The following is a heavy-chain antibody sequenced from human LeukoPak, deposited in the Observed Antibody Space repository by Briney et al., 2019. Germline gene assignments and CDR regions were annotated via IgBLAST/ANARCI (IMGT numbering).Heavy chain of an antibody. CDR3: ARGRKYQLRTKRTSSRLVDY. J-gene: IGHJ4*02. V-gene: IGHV1-8*03. CDR1: GYTFTSYD. D-gene: IGHD2-2*01. CDR2: MNPNSGNT. Sequence: ASVKVSCKASGYTFTSYDINWVRQATGQGLEWMGWMNPNSGNTGYAQKFQGRVTITRNTSISTAYMELSSLRSEDTAVYYCARGRKYQLRTKRTSSRLVDYWGQGTLVTVSS.